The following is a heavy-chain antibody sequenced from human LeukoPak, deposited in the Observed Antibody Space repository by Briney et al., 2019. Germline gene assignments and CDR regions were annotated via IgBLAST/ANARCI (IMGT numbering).Heavy chain of an antibody. CDR2: IKQDGSEK. CDR3: AKQLGYCSDGSCYFPY. Sequence: PGGSQRLSCAASGFTFSSYWMSWVRQAPGKGLEWVANIKQDGSEKYYVDSVKGRFTISRDNAKNSLYLQMNSLRAEDTAVYYCAKQLGYCSDGSCYFPYWGQGTLVTVSS. D-gene: IGHD2-15*01. CDR1: GFTFSSYW. V-gene: IGHV3-7*01. J-gene: IGHJ4*02.